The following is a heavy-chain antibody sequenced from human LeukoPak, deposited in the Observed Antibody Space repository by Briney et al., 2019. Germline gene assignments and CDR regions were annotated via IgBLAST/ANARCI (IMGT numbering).Heavy chain of an antibody. D-gene: IGHD6-19*01. CDR1: GFTFSSYE. CDR3: AVGEQWLVDRVDY. J-gene: IGHJ4*02. CDR2: ISSSGSTI. V-gene: IGHV3-48*03. Sequence: GGSLRLSCAASGFTFSSYEMNWGRQAPGKGLEWVSYISSSGSTIYYADSVKGRFTISRDNAKNSLYLQMNSLRAEDTAVYYCAVGEQWLVDRVDYWGQGPLVTVSS.